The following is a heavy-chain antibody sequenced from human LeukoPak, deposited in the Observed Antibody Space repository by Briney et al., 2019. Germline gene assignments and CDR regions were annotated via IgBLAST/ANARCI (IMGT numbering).Heavy chain of an antibody. D-gene: IGHD3-22*01. CDR1: GGSISSYY. Sequence: PSETLSLTCTVSGGSISSYYWSWIRQPAGKGLEWIGRIYTSGSTNYNPSLKSRVTMSVDTSKNQFSLKLSSVTAADTAVYYCAREFITMIVVVISNWFDPWGQGTLVTVSS. J-gene: IGHJ5*02. V-gene: IGHV4-4*07. CDR3: AREFITMIVVVISNWFDP. CDR2: IYTSGST.